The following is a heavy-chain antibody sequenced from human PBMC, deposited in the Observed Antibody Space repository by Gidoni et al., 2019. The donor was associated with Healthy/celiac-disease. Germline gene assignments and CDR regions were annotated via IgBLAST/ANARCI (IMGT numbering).Heavy chain of an antibody. CDR3: AREARGNYCSGGSCYHDYYYYYGMDV. CDR2: INPSGGST. V-gene: IGHV1-46*04. Sequence: QVQLVQSGAEVKKPGASVKVSCKASGYTFTSYYMHWVRQAPGQGLEWMGIINPSGGSTSYAQKLQGRVTMTRDTSTSTVYMELSSLRSEDTAVYYCAREARGNYCSGGSCYHDYYYYYGMDVWGQGTTVTVSS. D-gene: IGHD2-15*01. CDR1: GYTFTSYY. J-gene: IGHJ6*02.